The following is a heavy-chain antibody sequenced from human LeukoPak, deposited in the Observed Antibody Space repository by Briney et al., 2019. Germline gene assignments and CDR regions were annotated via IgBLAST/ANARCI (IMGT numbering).Heavy chain of an antibody. CDR3: ARHPWTQLWLDYFDY. V-gene: IGHV4-39*01. Sequence: PSETLSLTCTVSGGSISSSSYYWGWIRQPPGKGLEWIGSIYYSGSTYYNPSLKSRVTISVDTSKNQLSLKLSSVTAADTAVYYCARHPWTQLWLDYFDYWGQGTLVTVSS. D-gene: IGHD5-18*01. J-gene: IGHJ4*02. CDR1: GGSISSSSYY. CDR2: IYYSGST.